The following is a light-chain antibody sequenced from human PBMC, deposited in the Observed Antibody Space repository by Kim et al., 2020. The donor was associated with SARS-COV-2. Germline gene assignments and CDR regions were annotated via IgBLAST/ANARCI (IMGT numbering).Light chain of an antibody. CDR2: QDS. V-gene: IGLV3-1*01. Sequence: SVSPGQTASITCSGDKLVDKNACWYQQKPGQSPVLVIYQDSKRTSGIPERFSGSNSGQTATLTISGTQAMDEADYSCQACDSSVVFGGGTQLTVL. CDR3: QACDSSVV. J-gene: IGLJ2*01. CDR1: KLVDKN.